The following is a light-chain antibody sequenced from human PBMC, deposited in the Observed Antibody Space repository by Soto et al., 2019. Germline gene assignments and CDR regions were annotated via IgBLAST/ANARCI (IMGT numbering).Light chain of an antibody. V-gene: IGLV2-14*01. J-gene: IGLJ1*01. Sequence: QSALTQPASVSGSPGQSTTISCTGTSSDVGAYNYVSWYQQHPGKAPKLMIYDVSDRPSGVSNRFSGSKSGNTASLTISGLQAEDEADYYCSSYTSSSTYVFGTGTKVTLL. CDR1: SSDVGAYNY. CDR2: DVS. CDR3: SSYTSSSTYV.